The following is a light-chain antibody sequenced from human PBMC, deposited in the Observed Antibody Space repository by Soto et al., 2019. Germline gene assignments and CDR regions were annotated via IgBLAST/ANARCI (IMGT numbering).Light chain of an antibody. CDR2: AAC. V-gene: IGKV1-9*01. Sequence: DIQLTQSPSFLSSSVGDRVTINCRASQGISIHLAWYQQKPGKAPKLLIYAACTLESGAPSRFSGSGSGTEFTLTSSSLQPEDFATYHCQQLNSYPLTFGGGTKVEIK. CDR1: QGISIH. CDR3: QQLNSYPLT. J-gene: IGKJ4*01.